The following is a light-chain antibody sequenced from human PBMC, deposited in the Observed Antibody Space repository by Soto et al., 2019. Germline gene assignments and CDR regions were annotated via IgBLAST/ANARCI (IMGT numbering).Light chain of an antibody. CDR3: QQYNHWLRA. V-gene: IGKV3-15*01. CDR1: QSVSSN. CDR2: GAS. J-gene: IGKJ1*01. Sequence: EIVMTQSPATLSVSPGERATLSCRASQSVSSNLAWYQQKPGQAPRLLIYGASTRATGIPARFSGSGSGTEFTLTISSLQSDYIAVSYSQQYNHWLRAVGQGT.